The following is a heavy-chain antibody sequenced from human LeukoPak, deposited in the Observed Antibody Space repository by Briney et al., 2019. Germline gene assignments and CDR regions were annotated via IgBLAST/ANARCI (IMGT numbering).Heavy chain of an antibody. V-gene: IGHV4-61*02. J-gene: IGHJ5*02. Sequence: PSQTLSLTCTVSGGSISSGSYYWSWIRQPAGKGLEWIGRIYTSGSTNYNPSLKSRVTISVDTSKNQFSLKLSSVTATDTALYFCARHRSASSWFAPWGQGTLVTVSS. CDR3: ARHRSASSWFAP. CDR2: IYTSGST. D-gene: IGHD6-19*01. CDR1: GGSISSGSYY.